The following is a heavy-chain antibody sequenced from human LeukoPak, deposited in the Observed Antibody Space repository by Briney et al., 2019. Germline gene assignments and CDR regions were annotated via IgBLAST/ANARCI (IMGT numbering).Heavy chain of an antibody. V-gene: IGHV4-59*01. CDR3: ARGRSSMVRGYYYYYMDV. Sequence: SETLSLTCTVSGGSISSYYWSWIRRPPGKGLEWIGYVYYTGSTNYNPSLKSRVTISVDTSKNQFSLKLSSVTAADTAEYYCARGRSSMVRGYYYYYMDVWGKGTTVTISS. J-gene: IGHJ6*03. CDR1: GGSISSYY. D-gene: IGHD3-10*01. CDR2: VYYTGST.